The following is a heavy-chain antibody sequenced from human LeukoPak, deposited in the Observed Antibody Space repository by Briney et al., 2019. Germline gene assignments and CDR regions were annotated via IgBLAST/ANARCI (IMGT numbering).Heavy chain of an antibody. J-gene: IGHJ4*02. D-gene: IGHD6-13*01. CDR1: GFTFSSHW. CDR3: ARVLIAATGGDY. CDR2: INTDGSTT. V-gene: IGHV3-74*01. Sequence: GGSLRLSCAASGFTFSSHWMHLVRQAPGKGLVWVSRINTDGSTTSYADSVKGRFTISRDNAKNTVYLQMNSLRADDTAVYYCARVLIAATGGDYWGQGTLVTVFS.